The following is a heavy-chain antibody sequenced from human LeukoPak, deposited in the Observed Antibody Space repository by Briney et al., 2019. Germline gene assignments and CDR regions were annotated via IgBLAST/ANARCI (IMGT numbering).Heavy chain of an antibody. CDR1: GFTFSSYS. CDR2: ISSSSSTI. J-gene: IGHJ4*02. CDR3: ARLGLLEDY. V-gene: IGHV3-48*04. Sequence: HPGRSLRLSCAASGFTFSSYSMNWVRQAPGKGLEWVSYISSSSSTIYYADSVKGRFTISRDNAKNSLYLQMNSLRAEDTAVYYCARLGLLEDYWGQGTLVTVSS. D-gene: IGHD1-1*01.